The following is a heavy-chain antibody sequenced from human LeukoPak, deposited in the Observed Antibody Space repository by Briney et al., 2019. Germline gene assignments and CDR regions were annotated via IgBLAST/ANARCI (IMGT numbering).Heavy chain of an antibody. Sequence: ASVKVSCTASGYTFTSYAMHWVRQAPGQRLEWMGWINAGNGNTKYLQKFQGRVTITRDTSASTAYMELSSLRSEDTAVYYCARSYYYDSSGYYDNESLDYWGQGTLVTISS. CDR3: ARSYYYDSSGYYDNESLDY. V-gene: IGHV1-3*01. CDR1: GYTFTSYA. J-gene: IGHJ4*02. D-gene: IGHD3-22*01. CDR2: INAGNGNT.